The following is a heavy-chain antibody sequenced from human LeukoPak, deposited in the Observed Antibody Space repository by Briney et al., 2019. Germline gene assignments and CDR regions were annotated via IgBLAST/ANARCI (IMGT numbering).Heavy chain of an antibody. Sequence: PGGSLRLSCVAAGFTSSSHWMSWVRQAPGKGVEWVSAISGSRGSTYYADSVKGRFTISRDNSKNTLYLQMNSLRAEDTAVYYCARDLAVAGMMEKNWFDPWGQGTLVTVPS. CDR3: ARDLAVAGMMEKNWFDP. D-gene: IGHD6-19*01. V-gene: IGHV3-23*01. CDR1: GFTSSSHW. J-gene: IGHJ5*02. CDR2: ISGSRGST.